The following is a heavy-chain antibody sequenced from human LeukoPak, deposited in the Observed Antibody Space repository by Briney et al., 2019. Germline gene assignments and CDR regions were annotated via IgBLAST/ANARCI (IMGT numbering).Heavy chain of an antibody. CDR3: ARDTFTRSIAAARPDAFDI. CDR2: IYPGDSDT. CDR1: GYSFTNYR. D-gene: IGHD6-13*01. J-gene: IGHJ3*02. V-gene: IGHV5-51*01. Sequence: GESLKISCKGSGYSFTNYRIGWVRQMAGKGLEWMWIIYPGDSDTRYSPSFKGQVTISADKSISTAYLQWSSLKASDTAMYYCARDTFTRSIAAARPDAFDIWGQGTMVTVSS.